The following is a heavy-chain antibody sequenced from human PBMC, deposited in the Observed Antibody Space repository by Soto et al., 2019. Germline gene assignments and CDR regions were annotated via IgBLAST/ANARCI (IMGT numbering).Heavy chain of an antibody. Sequence: ASVEVSCKASGGTFSSYAISWVRQAPGQGLEWMGGIIPIFGTANYAQKFQGRVTITADESTSTAYMELSSLRSEDTAVYYCARNQAVARPNWFDPWGQGTLVTVS. CDR3: ARNQAVARPNWFDP. J-gene: IGHJ5*02. V-gene: IGHV1-69*13. CDR1: GGTFSSYA. CDR2: IIPIFGTA. D-gene: IGHD6-19*01.